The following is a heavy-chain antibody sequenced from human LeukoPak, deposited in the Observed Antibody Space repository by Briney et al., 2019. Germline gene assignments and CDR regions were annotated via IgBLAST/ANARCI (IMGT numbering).Heavy chain of an antibody. CDR2: INHSGST. V-gene: IGHV4-34*01. Sequence: PSETLSLTCAVYGGSFNGYYWSWIRQIPGKGLEWIGSINHSGSTSHSASLKSRVTISVDTSKNQFSLKLSSVTAADTAVYYCARDSAKLGYFDYWGQGTLVTVSS. D-gene: IGHD3-16*01. CDR3: ARDSAKLGYFDY. CDR1: GGSFNGYY. J-gene: IGHJ4*02.